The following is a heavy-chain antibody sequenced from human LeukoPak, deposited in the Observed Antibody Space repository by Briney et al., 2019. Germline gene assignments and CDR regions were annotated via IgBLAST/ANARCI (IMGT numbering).Heavy chain of an antibody. CDR3: AKPSTIFGVAAAPIDY. D-gene: IGHD3-3*01. J-gene: IGHJ4*02. Sequence: GGSLRLSCAASGFTFSSYAMSWVRQAPGKGLEWVSAISGSGGSTYYADSVKGRFTISRDNSKNTLYLQMNGLRAEDTAVYYCAKPSTIFGVAAAPIDYWGQGTLVTVSS. CDR1: GFTFSSYA. CDR2: ISGSGGST. V-gene: IGHV3-23*01.